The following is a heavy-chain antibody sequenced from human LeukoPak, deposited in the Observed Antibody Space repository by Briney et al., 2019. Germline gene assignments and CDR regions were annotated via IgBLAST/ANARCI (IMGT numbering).Heavy chain of an antibody. V-gene: IGHV4-59*01. D-gene: IGHD6-19*01. CDR2: IYYSGST. CDR3: ARMYSSGYDAFDI. Sequence: SVTLSLTCTVSGGPISSYYWSWIRQPPGKGLEWIGYIYYSGSTNYNPSLKSRVTISVDTSKNQFSLKLSSVTAADTAVYYCARMYSSGYDAFDIWGQGTMVTVSS. CDR1: GGPISSYY. J-gene: IGHJ3*02.